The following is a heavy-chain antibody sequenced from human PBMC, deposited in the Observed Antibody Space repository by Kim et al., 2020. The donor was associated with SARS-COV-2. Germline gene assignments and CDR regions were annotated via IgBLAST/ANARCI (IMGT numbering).Heavy chain of an antibody. CDR3: ARELHYYDTSGPVFDY. J-gene: IGHJ4*02. D-gene: IGHD3-22*01. V-gene: IGHV4-59*01. Sequence: SETLSLTCTVSGGSISDYYWGWIRQPPGKGLEWLGYVLSSGNTKYNPSLKSRVTISVDISKNQFSLSLNSVTAADTAQYYCARELHYYDTSGPVFDYWGQGTWVTVSS. CDR2: VLSSGNT. CDR1: GGSISDYY.